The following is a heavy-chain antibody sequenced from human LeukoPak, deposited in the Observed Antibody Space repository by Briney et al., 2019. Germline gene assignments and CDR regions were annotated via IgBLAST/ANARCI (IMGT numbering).Heavy chain of an antibody. CDR3: ARDIVHDNSDY. CDR2: IKYDGSEK. V-gene: IGHV3-7*01. J-gene: IGHJ4*02. Sequence: PGGSLRLSCAASGFIFSSYWMSWVRQAPGKGLEWVANIKYDGSEKYYVDSVKGRFTISRDNAKKSLYLQMNSLRAEDTAVYYCARDIVHDNSDYWGQGTLVTVSS. CDR1: GFIFSSYW. D-gene: IGHD1-26*01.